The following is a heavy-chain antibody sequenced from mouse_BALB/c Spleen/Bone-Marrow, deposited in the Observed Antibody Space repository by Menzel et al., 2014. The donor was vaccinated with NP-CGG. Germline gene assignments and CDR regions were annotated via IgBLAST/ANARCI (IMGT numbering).Heavy chain of an antibody. D-gene: IGHD2-3*01. CDR1: GYTFSSYW. CDR3: ASRGYDGYFYAMDY. Sequence: QVHVKQSGAELMKPGASVKISCKATGYTFSSYWIEWVKQRPGHGLEWIGEILPGSDGTNYNEKFKGKATFTADTSSNTAYMQLSSLTSEDSAVYYCASRGYDGYFYAMDYWGQGTSVTVSS. V-gene: IGHV1-9*01. CDR2: ILPGSDGT. J-gene: IGHJ4*01.